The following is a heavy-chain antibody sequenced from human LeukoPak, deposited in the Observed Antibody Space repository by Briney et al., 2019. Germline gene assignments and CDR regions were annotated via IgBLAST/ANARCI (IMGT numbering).Heavy chain of an antibody. J-gene: IGHJ4*02. D-gene: IGHD1-1*01. CDR2: IYYSGST. CDR1: GGSISSYY. CDR3: ARVRSDDENLLFDY. Sequence: PSETLSLTCTVSGGSISSYYWSWIRQPPGKGLEWIGYIYYSGSTNYNPSLKSRVTISVDTSKNQFSLKLCSVTAADTAVYYCARVRSDDENLLFDYWGQGTLVTVSS. V-gene: IGHV4-59*01.